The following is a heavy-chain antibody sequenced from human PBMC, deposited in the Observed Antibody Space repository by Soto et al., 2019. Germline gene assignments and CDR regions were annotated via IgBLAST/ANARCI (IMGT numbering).Heavy chain of an antibody. CDR1: GYTFTSYA. CDR3: ARGDILIDY. CDR2: INAGNGNT. V-gene: IGHV1-3*01. J-gene: IGHJ4*02. Sequence: QVQLVQSGAEVKKPGASVKVSCKASGYTFTSYAMHWVRQAPGQRLEWRGWINAGNGNTKYSQKXQXXXTXXRDTSASTAYMELSSLRSEDTAVYYCARGDILIDYWGQGTLVTVSS. D-gene: IGHD3-9*01.